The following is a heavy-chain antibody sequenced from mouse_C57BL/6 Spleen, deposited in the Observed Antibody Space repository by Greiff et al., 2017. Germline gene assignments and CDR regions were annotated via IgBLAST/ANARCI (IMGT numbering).Heavy chain of an antibody. J-gene: IGHJ4*01. D-gene: IGHD2-2*01. Sequence: VKLVESGAELVRPGASVTLSCKASGYTFTDYEMHWVKQTPVHGLAWIGAIDPETGGTAYNQKFKGKAILTADKSSRTAYMERRSLTSEDSAVYYCTKGVINAMDYWGQGTSVTVSS. CDR3: TKGVINAMDY. V-gene: IGHV1-15*01. CDR2: IDPETGGT. CDR1: GYTFTDYE.